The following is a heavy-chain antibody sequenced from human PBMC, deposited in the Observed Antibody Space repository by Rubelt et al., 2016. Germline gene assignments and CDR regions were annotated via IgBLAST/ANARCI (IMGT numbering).Heavy chain of an antibody. CDR1: GYTFTSYS. D-gene: IGHD3-16*01. J-gene: IGHJ6*02. CDR2: INPNSGGT. CDR3: AREGDYYYGMDV. Sequence: QVQLVQSGAEVKKPGASVKVSCKASGYTFTSYSMHWVRQAPGHGLEWMGRINPNSGGTNYAQKFQGRCTMTRETAISTAYMGLSRLRSDDTAVYYCAREGDYYYGMDVWGQGTTVTVSS. V-gene: IGHV1-2*06.